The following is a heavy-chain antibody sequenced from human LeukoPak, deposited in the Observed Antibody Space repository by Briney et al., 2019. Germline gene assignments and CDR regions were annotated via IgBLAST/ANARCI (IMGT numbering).Heavy chain of an antibody. Sequence: ASVKVSCKASGYTFSDYDVNWVRQAPGQGLEWMGWMNPTSGDTGYAQKFQGRVTMTRSMSKNTAYMELSRLRSEDTAVYFCARVAMKAFYYYYMDVWGKGTT. CDR3: ARVAMKAFYYYYMDV. CDR1: GYTFSDYD. V-gene: IGHV1-8*01. CDR2: MNPTSGDT. J-gene: IGHJ6*03.